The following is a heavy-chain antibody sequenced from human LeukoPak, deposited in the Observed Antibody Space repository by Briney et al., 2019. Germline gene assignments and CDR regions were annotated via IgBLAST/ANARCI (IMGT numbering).Heavy chain of an antibody. CDR3: ARMGARIAAAGMDY. CDR2: ISSSSNYI. Sequence: PGGSLRLSCAASGFTFRSYSMNWVRQAPGKGLEWVSSISSSSNYIYYADSVKGRFTISRDNTKNSLYLQMNSLRAEDTAVYYCARMGARIAAAGMDYWGQGTLVTVSS. D-gene: IGHD6-13*01. V-gene: IGHV3-21*01. CDR1: GFTFRSYS. J-gene: IGHJ4*02.